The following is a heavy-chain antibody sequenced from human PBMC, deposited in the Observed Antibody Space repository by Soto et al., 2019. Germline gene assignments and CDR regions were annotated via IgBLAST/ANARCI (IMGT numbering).Heavy chain of an antibody. CDR1: DASINSYY. Sequence: KTSETLSLTCTVSDASINSYYWSWIRQPAGKGLEWIGRIYTSGGTNYNPSLKSRVTMSVDTSKNQFSLKLSSVTAADTAVYYCARGFGSSWYYFDYWGQGTLGTVSS. J-gene: IGHJ4*02. D-gene: IGHD6-13*01. CDR2: IYTSGGT. V-gene: IGHV4-4*07. CDR3: ARGFGSSWYYFDY.